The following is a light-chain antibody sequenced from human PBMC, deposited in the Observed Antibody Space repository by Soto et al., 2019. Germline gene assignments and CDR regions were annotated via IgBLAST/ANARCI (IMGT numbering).Light chain of an antibody. CDR3: QQYSDYST. J-gene: IGKJ1*01. CDR1: QTVRSW. V-gene: IGKV1-5*01. CDR2: DVS. Sequence: DIQMTQSPSTLSASVGDTVTITCRAGQTVRSWLAWYQQKVGGAPKLLIYDVSTLESGVPSRFSGSGSGTEFTLNISSLQPDDFATYYCQQYSDYSTFGQGTRLEIK.